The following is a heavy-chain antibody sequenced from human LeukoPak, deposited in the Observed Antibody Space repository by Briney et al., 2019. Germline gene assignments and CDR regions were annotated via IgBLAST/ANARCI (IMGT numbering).Heavy chain of an antibody. J-gene: IGHJ4*02. CDR2: ISAYNGNT. CDR1: GYTFTSYG. D-gene: IGHD2-2*01. Sequence: ASVKVSCRASGYTFTSYGISWVRQAPGQGLEWMGWISAYNGNTNYAQKLQGRVTMTTDTSTSTAYMELRSLRSDDTAVYYCAREEHCSSTSCPTTSDYWGQGTLVTVSS. CDR3: AREEHCSSTSCPTTSDY. V-gene: IGHV1-18*01.